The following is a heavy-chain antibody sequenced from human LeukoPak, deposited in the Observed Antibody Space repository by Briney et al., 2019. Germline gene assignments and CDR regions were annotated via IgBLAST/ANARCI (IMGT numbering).Heavy chain of an antibody. CDR2: ISSSSYI. CDR3: ARYSSSRRFGGGFDY. V-gene: IGHV3-21*01. CDR1: GFTFSSYS. J-gene: IGHJ4*02. Sequence: KPGGSLRLSCAASGFTFSSYSMNWVRQAPGKGLGWVSSISSSSYIYYADSVQGRFTTTRDNAKNPLYLQMNSLGAEDTAVYYCARYSSSRRFGGGFDYWGQGTLVTVSS. D-gene: IGHD6-6*01.